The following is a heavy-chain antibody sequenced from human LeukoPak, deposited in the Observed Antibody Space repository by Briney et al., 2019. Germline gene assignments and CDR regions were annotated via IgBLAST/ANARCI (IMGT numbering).Heavy chain of an antibody. CDR3: SRESGAFRPFGY. J-gene: IGHJ4*02. D-gene: IGHD1-26*01. CDR1: GGSISSTNW. CDR2: VSLTGET. V-gene: IGHV4-4*02. Sequence: SETLSLTCGVSGGSISSTNWWSWVRQPPGQGLEWIGEVSLTGETNYNPSLNGRVTMSLDGSRNQLSLTLTSVTAADTAIYYCSRESGAFRPFGYWGQGTLVIVPP.